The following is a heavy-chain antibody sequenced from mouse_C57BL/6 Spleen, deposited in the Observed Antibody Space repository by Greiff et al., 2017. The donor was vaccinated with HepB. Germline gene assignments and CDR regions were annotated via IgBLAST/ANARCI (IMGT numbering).Heavy chain of an antibody. CDR2: ISYDGSN. D-gene: IGHD2-4*01. CDR1: GYSITSGYY. CDR3: ARGNDYGTFFDY. J-gene: IGHJ2*01. Sequence: EVQLQESGPGLVKPSQSLSLTCSVTGYSITSGYYWNWIRQFPGNKLEWMGYISYDGSNNYNPSLKNRISITRDTSKNQFFLKLNSVTTEDTATYYCARGNDYGTFFDYWGQGTTLTVSS. V-gene: IGHV3-6*01.